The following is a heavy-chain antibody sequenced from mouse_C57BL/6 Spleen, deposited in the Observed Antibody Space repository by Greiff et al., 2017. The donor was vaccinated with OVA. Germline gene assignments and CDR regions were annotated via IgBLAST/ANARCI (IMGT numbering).Heavy chain of an antibody. D-gene: IGHD2-4*01. CDR2: INPNNGGT. CDR3: ARGGDYDDAY. J-gene: IGHJ3*01. V-gene: IGHV1-26*01. Sequence: VQLQQSGPELVKPGASVKISCKASGYTFTDYYMNWVKQSHGKSLEWIGDINPNNGGTSYNQKFKGKATLTVDKSSSTAYMELRSLTSEDSAVYYCARGGDYDDAYWGQGTLVTVSA. CDR1: GYTFTDYY.